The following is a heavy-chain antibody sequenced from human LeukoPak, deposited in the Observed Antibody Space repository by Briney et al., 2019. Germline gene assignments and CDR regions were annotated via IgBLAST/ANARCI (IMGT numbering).Heavy chain of an antibody. D-gene: IGHD3-10*01. CDR2: ISYDGSNK. CDR1: GFTFSSYA. Sequence: QPGGSLRLSCTASGFTFSSYAMHWVRQAPGKGLEWLADISYDGSNKYYADSVKGRFTISRDNSKNTLYLQMNSLRAEDTAVYYCARVTPHPGNYYYYGMDVWGQGTTVTVSS. V-gene: IGHV3-30*04. J-gene: IGHJ6*02. CDR3: ARVTPHPGNYYYYGMDV.